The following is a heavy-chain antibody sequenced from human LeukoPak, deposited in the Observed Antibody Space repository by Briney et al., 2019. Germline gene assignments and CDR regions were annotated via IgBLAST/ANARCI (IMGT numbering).Heavy chain of an antibody. CDR3: ARDTGPYNWNYGIYYYYYGKGV. Sequence: GRSLRLSCAASGFTFSAYYMSWIRQAPGKGREWGTYISSSGSTIYYADSVKGRFTISRDNAKNSLYLQMNSLRAEDTAVYYCARDTGPYNWNYGIYYYYYGKGVWGQGTTVTVSS. V-gene: IGHV3-11*01. J-gene: IGHJ6*02. CDR2: ISSSGSTI. D-gene: IGHD1-7*01. CDR1: GFTFSAYY.